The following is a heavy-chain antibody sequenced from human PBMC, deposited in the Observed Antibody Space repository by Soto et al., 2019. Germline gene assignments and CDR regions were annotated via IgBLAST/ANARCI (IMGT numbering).Heavy chain of an antibody. Sequence: EEQLLESGGVLVVPGGSLRLSCAASGFAFSNYAMTWVRQAPGKGLEWVSSIRGNGDRTYYAESVKGRFTISRDNSKSTLFLQMNSLRAVDTAVHFCASAEVTAVFGVWGQGTLVSVSS. CDR2: IRGNGDRT. CDR1: GFAFSNYA. CDR3: ASAEVTAVFGV. V-gene: IGHV3-23*01. J-gene: IGHJ4*02. D-gene: IGHD2-21*02.